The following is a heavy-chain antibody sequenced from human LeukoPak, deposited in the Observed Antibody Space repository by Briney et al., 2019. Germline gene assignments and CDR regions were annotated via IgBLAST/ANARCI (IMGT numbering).Heavy chain of an antibody. CDR2: INHSGST. J-gene: IGHJ4*02. Sequence: KPSETLSLTCAVYGGSFSGYYWSWIRQPPGKGLEWIGEINHSGSTNYNPSLKSRVTISVDTSKNQFSLKLSSVTAADTAVYYCASRLLFGPTLHYFDYWGQGTLVTVSS. D-gene: IGHD2-21*02. CDR3: ASRLLFGPTLHYFDY. CDR1: GGSFSGYY. V-gene: IGHV4-34*01.